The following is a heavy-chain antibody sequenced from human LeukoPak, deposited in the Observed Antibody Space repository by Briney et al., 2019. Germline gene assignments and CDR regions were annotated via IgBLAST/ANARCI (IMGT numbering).Heavy chain of an antibody. CDR3: AREPSAAAGRNRYYFDY. Sequence: GASVKVSCKASGYTFTGYYMHWVRQAPEQGLEWMGWINPNSGGTNYAQKFRGRVTMTRDTSISTAYMELSRLRSDDTAVYYCAREPSAAAGRNRYYFDYWGQGTLVTVSS. CDR1: GYTFTGYY. D-gene: IGHD6-13*01. V-gene: IGHV1-2*02. J-gene: IGHJ4*02. CDR2: INPNSGGT.